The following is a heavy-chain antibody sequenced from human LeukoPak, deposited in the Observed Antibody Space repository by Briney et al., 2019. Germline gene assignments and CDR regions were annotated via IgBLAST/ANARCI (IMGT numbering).Heavy chain of an antibody. Sequence: GGSLRLSCAASGFTFSSYAMHWVRQAPGKGLEYVSAISSNGGSTYYANSVKGRFTISRDNAKNSLYLQMNSLRAEDTAVYYCARVYSSGWTFDYWGQGTLVTVSS. D-gene: IGHD6-19*01. V-gene: IGHV3-64*01. CDR3: ARVYSSGWTFDY. CDR1: GFTFSSYA. J-gene: IGHJ4*02. CDR2: ISSNGGST.